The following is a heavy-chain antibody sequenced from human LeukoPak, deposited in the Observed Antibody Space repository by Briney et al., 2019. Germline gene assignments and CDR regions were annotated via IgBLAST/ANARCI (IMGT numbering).Heavy chain of an antibody. CDR2: INHSGST. V-gene: IGHV4-34*01. D-gene: IGHD2-8*01. CDR3: ARRFDYCTNGVCSKGYSDY. Sequence: SETLSRTCAVYGGSFSGYYWSWIRQPPGKGLEWIGEINHSGSTNYNPSLKSRVTISVDTSKNQFSLKLSSVTAADTAVYYCARRFDYCTNGVCSKGYSDYWGQGPLVTVSS. CDR1: GGSFSGYY. J-gene: IGHJ4*02.